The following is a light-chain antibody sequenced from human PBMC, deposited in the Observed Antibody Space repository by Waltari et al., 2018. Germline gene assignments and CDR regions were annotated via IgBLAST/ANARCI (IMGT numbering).Light chain of an antibody. Sequence: QAGLTQPPSVSKGLRQTATLPCTGHNNNVGSDGATWLQQHQGHPPKLRFYRNNNRPSGISERFSASRSGSTDSLTITGLQTEDEADYYCSAWDRSLSAWVFGGGTKLTVL. J-gene: IGLJ3*02. CDR2: RNN. CDR1: NNNVGSDG. CDR3: SAWDRSLSAWV. V-gene: IGLV10-54*04.